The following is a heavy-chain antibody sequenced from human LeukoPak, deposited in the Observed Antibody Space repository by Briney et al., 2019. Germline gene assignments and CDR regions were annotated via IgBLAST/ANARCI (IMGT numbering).Heavy chain of an antibody. CDR2: IIPIFGTA. D-gene: IGHD7-27*01. CDR3: ASLTGSPGDY. CDR1: GGTFDNYA. V-gene: IGHV1-69*05. J-gene: IGHJ4*02. Sequence: ASVKVSCKASGGTFDNYAISWVRQAPGQGLEWMGGIIPIFGTANYAQKFQGRVTITTDESTSTAYMELSSLRSEDTAVYYCASLTGSPGDYWGQGTLVTVSS.